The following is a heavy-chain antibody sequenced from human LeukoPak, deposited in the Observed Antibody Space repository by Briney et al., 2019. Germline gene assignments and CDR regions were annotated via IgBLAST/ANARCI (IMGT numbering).Heavy chain of an antibody. CDR1: GGTFSSCA. D-gene: IGHD3-10*01. CDR3: ARSGSGSYYAIPYYFDY. Sequence: SVKVSCKASGGTFSSCAISWVRQAPGQGLEWMGGIIPIFGTANYAQKFQGRVTITADESTSTAYMELSSLRSEDTAVYYCARSGSGSYYAIPYYFDYWGQGTLVTVSS. V-gene: IGHV1-69*13. J-gene: IGHJ4*02. CDR2: IIPIFGTA.